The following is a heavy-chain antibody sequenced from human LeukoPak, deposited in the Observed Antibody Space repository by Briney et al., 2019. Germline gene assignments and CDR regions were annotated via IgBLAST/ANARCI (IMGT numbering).Heavy chain of an antibody. V-gene: IGHV1-2*02. CDR2: INPNSGGT. CDR3: ARDLGDIVVVVAATHFDY. Sequence: ASVKVSCKASGYTFTGYYMHWVRQAPGQGLEWMGWINPNSGGTNYAQKFQGRVTMTRDTSISTAYMELSRLRSDDTAVYYCARDLGDIVVVVAATHFDYWGQGTLVPSPQ. D-gene: IGHD2-15*01. J-gene: IGHJ4*02. CDR1: GYTFTGYY.